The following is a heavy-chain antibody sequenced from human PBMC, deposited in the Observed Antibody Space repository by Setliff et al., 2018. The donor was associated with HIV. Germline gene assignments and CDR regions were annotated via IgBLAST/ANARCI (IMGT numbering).Heavy chain of an antibody. CDR3: ARARRDSYDRGRRNHYYIDV. CDR1: GYTFSSYD. D-gene: IGHD3-22*01. V-gene: IGHV1-8*02. Sequence: VASVKVSCKASGYTFSSYDINWVRQATGRGLEWMGWMNPNSGNTGYAQKFQGRVTMTRDTSISTAYMELNNLKFEDTAVYYCARARRDSYDRGRRNHYYIDVWGKGTTVTVSS. CDR2: MNPNSGNT. J-gene: IGHJ6*03.